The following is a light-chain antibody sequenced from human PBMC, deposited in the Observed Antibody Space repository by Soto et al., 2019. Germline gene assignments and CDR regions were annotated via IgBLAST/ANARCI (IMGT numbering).Light chain of an antibody. CDR2: AAS. J-gene: IGKJ3*01. V-gene: IGKV1-39*01. CDR1: QTIGNF. CDR3: QQSYSIPIT. Sequence: DIQMTQSPSSLSASVGDRVTITCRASQTIGNFLNWYQQKPGKAPKLLINAASSLQSGVPSRFSGGGSGTDFTLTISSLQPEDFATYFCQQSYSIPITFGPGTKVDIK.